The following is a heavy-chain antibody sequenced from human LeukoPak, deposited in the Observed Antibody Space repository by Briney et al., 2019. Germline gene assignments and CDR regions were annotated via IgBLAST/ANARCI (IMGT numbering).Heavy chain of an antibody. Sequence: SETLSLTCTVSAGSISSSSYYWGWIRQPPGKGLEWIGTIYYAGDTYYNPSLKSRVTMSVDTSKNQLFLKLTSVTAADAAVYYCARRTGLFAPAGSDWGQGTLVIVSS. D-gene: IGHD6-13*01. CDR1: AGSISSSSYY. J-gene: IGHJ4*02. CDR2: IYYAGDT. CDR3: ARRTGLFAPAGSD. V-gene: IGHV4-39*01.